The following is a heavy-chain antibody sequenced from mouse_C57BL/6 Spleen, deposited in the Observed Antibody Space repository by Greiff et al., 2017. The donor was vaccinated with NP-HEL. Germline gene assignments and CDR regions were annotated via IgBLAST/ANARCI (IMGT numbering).Heavy chain of an antibody. D-gene: IGHD2-4*01. CDR3: ARSIYYEYAVLYAY. Sequence: QVQLQQPGTELVKPGASVKLSCKASGYTFTSYWMHWVKQRPGQGLEWIGNINPSNGGTNYNEKFKSKATLTVDKSCSTAYMQLSSLTSKDYAAYYYARSIYYEYAVLYAYWGQGTTLTVSS. CDR1: GYTFTSYW. J-gene: IGHJ2*01. V-gene: IGHV1-53*01. CDR2: INPSNGGT.